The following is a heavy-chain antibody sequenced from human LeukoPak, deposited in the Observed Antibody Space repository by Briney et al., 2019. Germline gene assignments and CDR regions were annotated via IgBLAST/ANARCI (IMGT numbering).Heavy chain of an antibody. V-gene: IGHV4-39*01. Sequence: SETLSLTCTVSGGSISSYYWGWIRQPPGKGLEWIGSIYYSGSTYYNPSLKSRVTMSVDTSKNQFSLKLSSVTAADTAVYYCARREQEFFDYWGQGTLVTVSS. CDR3: ARREQEFFDY. D-gene: IGHD1/OR15-1a*01. J-gene: IGHJ4*02. CDR1: GGSISSYY. CDR2: IYYSGST.